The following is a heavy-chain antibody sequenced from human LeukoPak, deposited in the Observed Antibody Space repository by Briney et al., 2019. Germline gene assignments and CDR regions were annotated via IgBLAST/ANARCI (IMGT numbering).Heavy chain of an antibody. J-gene: IGHJ4*02. CDR2: ISYDGSNK. V-gene: IGHV3-30*18. D-gene: IGHD1-26*01. Sequence: QPGRSLRLSCAASGFTFSSYGMHWVRQAPGKGLEWVAVISYDGSNKYYADSVKGRFTISRDNSKNTLYLQMNSLRAEDTAVYYCAKDKIPSIVGATPLDYWGQGTLVTVSS. CDR3: AKDKIPSIVGATPLDY. CDR1: GFTFSSYG.